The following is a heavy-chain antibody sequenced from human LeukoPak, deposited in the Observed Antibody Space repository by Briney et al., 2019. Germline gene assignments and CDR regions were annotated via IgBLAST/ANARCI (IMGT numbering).Heavy chain of an antibody. V-gene: IGHV3-74*01. CDR2: INSDGSTT. CDR3: ARGSAVTGVH. D-gene: IGHD1-14*01. CDR1: GFTFSSYW. J-gene: IGHJ4*02. Sequence: PGGSLRLSCADSGFTFSSYWMHWVRQAPGKGLVWISRINSDGSTTNYADSVKGRFTISRDNAKNTLYLQMNSLRAKDTAMYYCARGSAVTGVHWGQGTLVTVSS.